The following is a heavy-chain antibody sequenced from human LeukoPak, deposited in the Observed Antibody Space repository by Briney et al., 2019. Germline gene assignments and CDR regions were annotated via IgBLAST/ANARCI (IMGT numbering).Heavy chain of an antibody. J-gene: IGHJ4*02. Sequence: SETLSLTCTVSGGSISSGSYYSSWIRQPAGKGLEWIGRIYTSGSTNYNPSLKSRVTISVDTSKNQFSLKLSSVTAADTAVYYRAREVRFLEWLPHAFDYWGQGTLVTVSS. D-gene: IGHD3-3*01. CDR2: IYTSGST. CDR3: AREVRFLEWLPHAFDY. CDR1: GGSISSGSYY. V-gene: IGHV4-61*02.